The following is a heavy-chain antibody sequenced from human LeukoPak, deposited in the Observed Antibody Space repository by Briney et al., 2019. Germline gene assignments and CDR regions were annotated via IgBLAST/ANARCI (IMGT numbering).Heavy chain of an antibody. J-gene: IGHJ4*02. CDR2: ISAYNGNT. CDR1: GYTFTSYG. D-gene: IGHD3-10*01. V-gene: IGHV1-18*01. Sequence: ASVKVSCKASGYTFTSYGISWVRQAPGQGLEWMGWISAYNGNTNYAQKLQGRVTMTTDTPTSTAYMELRSLRSDDTAVYYCARLGHYYGSGSYYTNTWGQGTLVTVSS. CDR3: ARLGHYYGSGSYYTNT.